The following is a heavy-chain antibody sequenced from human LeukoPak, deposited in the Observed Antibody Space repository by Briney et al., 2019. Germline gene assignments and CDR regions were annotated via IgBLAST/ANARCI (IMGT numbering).Heavy chain of an antibody. CDR2: IYYTGST. V-gene: IGHV4-39*01. J-gene: IGHJ4*02. CDR1: GGSISSSNYY. Sequence: SETLSLTCSVSGGSISSSNYYWAWIRQPPGKGLEWIGSIYYTGSTYYNPSLKSRVTISVDTSKNQFSLKLSSVTAADTAVYYCASCEGSRWYYYDSSGYYYQFDYWGQGTLVTVSS. D-gene: IGHD3-22*01. CDR3: ASCEGSRWYYYDSSGYYYQFDY.